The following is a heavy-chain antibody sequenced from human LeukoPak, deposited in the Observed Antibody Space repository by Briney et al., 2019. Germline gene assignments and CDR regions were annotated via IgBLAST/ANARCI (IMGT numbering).Heavy chain of an antibody. V-gene: IGHV3-30*04. CDR1: GFTFSSYA. Sequence: PGGSLRLSCAASGFTFSSYAMHWVRQAPGKGLEWVAVISYDGSNKYYADSVKGRFTISRHNAKNSLYLQMNSLRAEDTAVYYCARLAIQYYFDYWGQGTLVTVSS. CDR2: ISYDGSNK. D-gene: IGHD2-21*01. J-gene: IGHJ4*02. CDR3: ARLAIQYYFDY.